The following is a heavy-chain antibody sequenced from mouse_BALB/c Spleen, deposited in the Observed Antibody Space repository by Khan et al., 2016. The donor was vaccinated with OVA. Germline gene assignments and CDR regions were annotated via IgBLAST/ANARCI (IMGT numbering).Heavy chain of an antibody. Sequence: QVQLKESGPGLVAPSQSLSITCTVSGFSLTGYGVNWVRQPPGKGLEWLGMIWGDGSTDYNSALKSRLSISKDNSKSQVFLKMNSLQTDDTARYYCARDEGGLYGISYYYAMDYWGQGTSVTVSS. CDR3: ARDEGGLYGISYYYAMDY. CDR1: GFSLTGYG. V-gene: IGHV2-6-7*01. D-gene: IGHD2-1*01. J-gene: IGHJ4*01. CDR2: IWGDGST.